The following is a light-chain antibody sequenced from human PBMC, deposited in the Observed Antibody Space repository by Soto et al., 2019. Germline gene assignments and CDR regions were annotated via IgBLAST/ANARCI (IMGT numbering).Light chain of an antibody. CDR3: SSYTTSYFYV. Sequence: QSALTQPASVSGSPGQSITISCTGSGRDIGAYNYVSWYQQHPGKAPKLIIYGVKNRPSGVSNRFSASKSAFTASLTISGLQAEDEADYYCSSYTTSYFYVFGPGTKVTV. J-gene: IGLJ1*01. CDR2: GVK. V-gene: IGLV2-14*01. CDR1: GRDIGAYNY.